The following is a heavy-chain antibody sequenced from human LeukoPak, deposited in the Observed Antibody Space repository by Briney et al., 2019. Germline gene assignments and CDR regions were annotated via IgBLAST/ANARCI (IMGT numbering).Heavy chain of an antibody. D-gene: IGHD3-10*01. CDR2: INHSVST. CDR1: CGSFSGYY. Sequence: KPSQTLSLTYAVYCGSFSGYYWSWIRQPPGKGLEWLGVINHSVSTTYNLSLKSGVTITVDSSKNQFSLTLSSVTAADMAVYYCARLVAYYGSGSPGDYWDQGTLVTVSS. V-gene: IGHV4-34*01. J-gene: IGHJ4*02. CDR3: ARLVAYYGSGSPGDY.